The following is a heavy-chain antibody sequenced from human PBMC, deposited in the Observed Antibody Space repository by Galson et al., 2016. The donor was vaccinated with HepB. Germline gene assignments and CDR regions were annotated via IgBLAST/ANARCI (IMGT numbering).Heavy chain of an antibody. J-gene: IGHJ4*02. Sequence: SLRLSCAASGFTLNSFAMSWVRQAPGKGLEWVSAINGGSAHYADPVQGRFTISRDTSKNTLYLEMNSLRAEDTAIYYCARAFRYGTGWYGRNDCWGQGTLVTVSS. CDR3: ARAFRYGTGWYGRNDC. D-gene: IGHD6-19*01. CDR2: INGGSA. CDR1: GFTLNSFA. V-gene: IGHV3-23*01.